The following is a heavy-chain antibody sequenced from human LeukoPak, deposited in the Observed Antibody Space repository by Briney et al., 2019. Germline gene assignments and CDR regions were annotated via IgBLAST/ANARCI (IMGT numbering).Heavy chain of an antibody. CDR1: GFTFSSYG. Sequence: GGSLRLSCAASGFTFSSYGMHWVRQAPGKGLEWVAVISYDGSNKYYADSVKGRFTISRDNSKNTLYLQMNSLRAEDTAVYYCAKVGITMIVVVPDVDYWGQGTLVTVCS. J-gene: IGHJ4*02. D-gene: IGHD3-22*01. CDR2: ISYDGSNK. CDR3: AKVGITMIVVVPDVDY. V-gene: IGHV3-30*18.